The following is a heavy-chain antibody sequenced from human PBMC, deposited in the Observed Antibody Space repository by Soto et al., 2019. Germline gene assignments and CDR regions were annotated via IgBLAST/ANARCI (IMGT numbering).Heavy chain of an antibody. D-gene: IGHD3-10*01. J-gene: IGHJ5*02. Sequence: TLSLTCAVYGGSFSGYYWSWIRQPPGKGLEWIGEINHSGSTNYNPSLKSRVTISVDTSKNQFSLKLSSVTAADTAVYYCARVAGPPSYYYGSGRTIGWFDPWGQGTLVTVSS. CDR2: INHSGST. CDR1: GGSFSGYY. V-gene: IGHV4-34*01. CDR3: ARVAGPPSYYYGSGRTIGWFDP.